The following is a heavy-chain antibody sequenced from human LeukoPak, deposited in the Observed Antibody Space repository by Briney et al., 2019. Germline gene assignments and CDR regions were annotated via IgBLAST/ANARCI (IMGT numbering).Heavy chain of an antibody. CDR3: ARDWGNWINAFDI. V-gene: IGHV3-7*05. D-gene: IGHD1-20*01. CDR2: IKQDGIEK. CDR1: GFTFSKYC. J-gene: IGHJ3*02. Sequence: GGSLRLSCASSGFTFSKYCMSWVRQAPGKGLEWVANIKQDGIEKYYVDSVKGRFTFSRDNAKNSLYLQMNSLRAEDTAVYYCARDWGNWINAFDIWGQGTVVTVSS.